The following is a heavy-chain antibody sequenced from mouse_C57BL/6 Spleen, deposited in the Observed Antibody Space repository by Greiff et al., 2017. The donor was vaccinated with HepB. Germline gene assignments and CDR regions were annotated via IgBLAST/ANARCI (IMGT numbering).Heavy chain of an antibody. V-gene: IGHV14-4*01. CDR3: TSHYYGSSSFAY. J-gene: IGHJ3*01. CDR1: GFNIKDDY. CDR2: IDPENGDT. Sequence: EVMLVESGAELVRPGASVKLSCTASGFNIKDDYMHWVKQRPEQGLEWIGWIDPENGDTEYASKFQGKATITADTSSNTAYLQLSSLTSEDTAVYYCTSHYYGSSSFAYWGQGTLVTVSA. D-gene: IGHD1-1*01.